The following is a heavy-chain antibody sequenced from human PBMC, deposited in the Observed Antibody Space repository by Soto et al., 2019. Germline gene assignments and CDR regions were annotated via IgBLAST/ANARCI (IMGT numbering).Heavy chain of an antibody. D-gene: IGHD3-22*01. Sequence: GESLKISCKGSGYSFTIYWIGWVRQMPWKGLEWMGIIYPGDSDTRYSPSFQGQVTISADKSISTAYLQWSSLKASDTAMYYCARLPYYYDSSGYYTSSAFDIWGQGTMVTVSS. V-gene: IGHV5-51*01. CDR1: GYSFTIYW. J-gene: IGHJ3*02. CDR2: IYPGDSDT. CDR3: ARLPYYYDSSGYYTSSAFDI.